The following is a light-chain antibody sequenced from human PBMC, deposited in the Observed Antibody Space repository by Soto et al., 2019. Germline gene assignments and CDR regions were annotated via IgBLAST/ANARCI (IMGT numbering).Light chain of an antibody. CDR2: GAS. CDR1: QSVTSRY. Sequence: EIVLTQSPGTLSVSPGETAALSCRASQSVTSRYLAWYQQKPGQAPRLLIYGASTRATGIPARFSGSGSGTEFTLTISRLEPQDSAIYYCQQYVISVTFGQGTRLEIK. CDR3: QQYVISVT. J-gene: IGKJ5*01. V-gene: IGKV3-20*01.